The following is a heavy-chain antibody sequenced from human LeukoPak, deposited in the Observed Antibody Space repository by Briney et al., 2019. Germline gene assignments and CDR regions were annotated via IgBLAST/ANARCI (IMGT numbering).Heavy chain of an antibody. Sequence: ASVKVSCKASGYTFTSYDFNWVRQGTGQRPEWMGWMSPNSGATSYAQKFHNRVTTTRNTSISTAYMQLSSLRSDDTAVYYCARGPPNWGYDYWGPGTLVTFSS. CDR3: ARGPPNWGYDY. CDR1: GYTFTSYD. J-gene: IGHJ4*02. V-gene: IGHV1-8*01. CDR2: MSPNSGAT. D-gene: IGHD7-27*01.